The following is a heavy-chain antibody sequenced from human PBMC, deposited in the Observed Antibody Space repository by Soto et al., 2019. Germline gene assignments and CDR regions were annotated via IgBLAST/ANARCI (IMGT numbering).Heavy chain of an antibody. J-gene: IGHJ3*02. Sequence: ASVKVSCKTSGYTFTSYGISWVRQAPGQGLEWMGWISAYNGNTNYAQKLQGRVTMTTDTSTSTAYMELRSLRSDDTAVYYCAGGVAAIPLDPFDIWGQGTMVTVSS. D-gene: IGHD5-12*01. CDR2: ISAYNGNT. CDR3: AGGVAAIPLDPFDI. CDR1: GYTFTSYG. V-gene: IGHV1-18*01.